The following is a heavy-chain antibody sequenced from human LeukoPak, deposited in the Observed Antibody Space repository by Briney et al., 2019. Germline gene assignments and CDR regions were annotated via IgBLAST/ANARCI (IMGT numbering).Heavy chain of an antibody. J-gene: IGHJ4*02. CDR3: ARRYCSSTSCYYFDY. CDR2: ISGSGGST. Sequence: GGSLRLSCAASGFTFSSYAMSWVRQAPGKGLEWVSAISGSGGSTYYADSVKGRFTISRDNAKNSLYLQMNSLRAEDTAVYYCARRYCSSTSCYYFDYWGQGTLVTVSS. CDR1: GFTFSSYA. D-gene: IGHD2-2*01. V-gene: IGHV3-23*01.